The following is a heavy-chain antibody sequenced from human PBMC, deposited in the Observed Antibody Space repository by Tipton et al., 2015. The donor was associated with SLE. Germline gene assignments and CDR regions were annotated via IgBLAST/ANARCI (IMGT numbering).Heavy chain of an antibody. V-gene: IGHV4-61*01. CDR1: GGPVSSGSYF. D-gene: IGHD5-24*01. J-gene: IGHJ1*01. Sequence: TLSLTCNVSGGPVSSGSYFWSWLRQSPGKGLEWIGYVHHGGSINYSPSLMSRLTISIDTSKNQFSLKLTSVTAADTAVYYWARDATMGVRFFRPGGQGLLVVSSS. CDR3: ARDATMGVRFFRP. CDR2: VHHGGSI.